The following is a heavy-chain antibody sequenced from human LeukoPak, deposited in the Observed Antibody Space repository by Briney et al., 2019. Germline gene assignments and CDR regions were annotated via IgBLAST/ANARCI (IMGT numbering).Heavy chain of an antibody. Sequence: SQTLSLTCAISGDSVPSNSAAWNWIRQSPSRGLEWLGRTYYRSKWYNDYAVSVKSRITINPDTSKNQFSLQLNSVTPEDTAVYYCARGYDSSGYQLFEAFDIWGQGTMVTVSS. CDR2: TYYRSKWYN. V-gene: IGHV6-1*01. CDR1: GDSVPSNSAA. CDR3: ARGYDSSGYQLFEAFDI. J-gene: IGHJ3*02. D-gene: IGHD3-22*01.